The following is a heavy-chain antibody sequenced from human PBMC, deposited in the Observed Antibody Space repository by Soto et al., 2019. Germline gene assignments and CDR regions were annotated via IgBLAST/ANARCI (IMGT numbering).Heavy chain of an antibody. V-gene: IGHV3-15*07. CDR3: TTRITMIVVVITDGVSPPSDY. J-gene: IGHJ4*02. Sequence: PGGSLRLSCAASGFTFSNAWMNWVRQAPGKGLEWVGRIKSKTDGGTTDYAAPVKGRFTISRDDSKKKMNLQMNSLKTEDTAVYYCTTRITMIVVVITDGVSPPSDYWGQGTLVTVSS. CDR1: GFTFSNAW. CDR2: IKSKTDGGTT. D-gene: IGHD3-22*01.